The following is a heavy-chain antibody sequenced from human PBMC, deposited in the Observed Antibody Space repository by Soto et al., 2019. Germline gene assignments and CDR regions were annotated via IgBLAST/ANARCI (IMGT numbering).Heavy chain of an antibody. J-gene: IGHJ6*02. V-gene: IGHV3-33*01. D-gene: IGHD6-13*01. Sequence: PGGSLRLSCAASGFTFSSYGMHWVRQAPGKGLEWVAVIWYDGSNKYYADSVKGRSTISRDNSKNTLYLQMNSLRAEDTAVYYCAIDLSEEQQLDKYYYYGMDVWGQGTTVTVSS. CDR1: GFTFSSYG. CDR3: AIDLSEEQQLDKYYYYGMDV. CDR2: IWYDGSNK.